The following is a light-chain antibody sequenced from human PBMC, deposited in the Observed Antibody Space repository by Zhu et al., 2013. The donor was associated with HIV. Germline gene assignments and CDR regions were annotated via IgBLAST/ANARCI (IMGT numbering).Light chain of an antibody. CDR3: QQSYSTPLT. CDR2: KAS. Sequence: DIQMTQSPSTLSASVGDRVTITCRASQSITNWLAWYQQKPGKAPKLLIYKASTLESGVPSRFSGSGSGTEFTLTISSLQPDDFATYYCQQSYSTPLTFGGGTKVEIK. V-gene: IGKV1-5*03. J-gene: IGKJ4*01. CDR1: QSITNW.